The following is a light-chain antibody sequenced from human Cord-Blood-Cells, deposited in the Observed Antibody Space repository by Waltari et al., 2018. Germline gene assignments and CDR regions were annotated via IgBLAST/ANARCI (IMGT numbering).Light chain of an antibody. CDR3: QQRSNWHT. V-gene: IGKV3D-11*02. CDR1: QSVSSY. CDR2: DAS. J-gene: IGKJ3*01. Sequence: EIVLTQSPATLSLSPGERATLSCRASQSVSSYLAWYQQKPGQAPRLLIYDASNEATGIPARFSGSGPGTDFTLTISSLEPEDFAVYYCQQRSNWHTFGPGTKVDIK.